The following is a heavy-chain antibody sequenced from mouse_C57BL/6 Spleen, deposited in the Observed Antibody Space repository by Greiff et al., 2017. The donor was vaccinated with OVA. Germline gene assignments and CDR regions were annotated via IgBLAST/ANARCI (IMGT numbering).Heavy chain of an antibody. Sequence: VQLQQPGAELVKPGASVKMSCKASGYTFTSYWITWVKQRPGQGLEWIGDIYPGSGSTNYNEKFKSKATLTVDTSSSTAYMQLSSLTSEDSEVYYIDREGTVVATGGCAYWGQGTLVTVSA. CDR3: DREGTVVATGGCAY. D-gene: IGHD1-1*01. CDR2: IYPGSGST. J-gene: IGHJ3*01. V-gene: IGHV1-55*01. CDR1: GYTFTSYW.